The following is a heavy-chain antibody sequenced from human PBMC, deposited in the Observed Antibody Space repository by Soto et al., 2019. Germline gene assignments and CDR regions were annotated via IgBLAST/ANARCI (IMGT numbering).Heavy chain of an antibody. CDR1: GGSISSGDYY. J-gene: IGHJ4*02. CDR3: ATITLGSNRLDY. Sequence: QVQLQESGPGLVKPSQTLSLTCTVSGGSISSGDYYWSWIRQPPGKGLEWIGYIYYSGSTYYNPSLKSRVSXXVXPSKNHFSLKLSSVTAADTAVYYCATITLGSNRLDYWGQGTLVTVSS. CDR2: IYYSGST. V-gene: IGHV4-30-4*01. D-gene: IGHD1-20*01.